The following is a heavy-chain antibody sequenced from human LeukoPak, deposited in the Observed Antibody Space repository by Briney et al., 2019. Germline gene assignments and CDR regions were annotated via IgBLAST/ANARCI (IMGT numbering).Heavy chain of an antibody. Sequence: ASVKVSCKASGYTFTSYAMHWVRQAPGQRLEWMGWINAGNGNTKSSQKFQGRVTITRDTSASTAYMELSSLRSEDTAVYYCAREGRYGDYGDYWGQGTLVIVSS. V-gene: IGHV1-3*01. CDR2: INAGNGNT. CDR3: AREGRYGDYGDY. D-gene: IGHD4-17*01. CDR1: GYTFTSYA. J-gene: IGHJ4*02.